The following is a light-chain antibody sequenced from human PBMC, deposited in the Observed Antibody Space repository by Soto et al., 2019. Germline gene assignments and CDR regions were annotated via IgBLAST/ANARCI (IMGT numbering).Light chain of an antibody. CDR3: SSYAASSTPVI. CDR1: SNDVGGYDY. V-gene: IGLV2-14*03. J-gene: IGLJ2*01. CDR2: AVT. Sequence: QSVLTQPASVSGSPGQSITISCTGTSNDVGGYDYVSWYQQHPGKGPRLMIYAVTNRPSGVSNRFSGSKSGNTASLTISGLQAEDEADYFCSSYAASSTPVIFGGGTKVTVL.